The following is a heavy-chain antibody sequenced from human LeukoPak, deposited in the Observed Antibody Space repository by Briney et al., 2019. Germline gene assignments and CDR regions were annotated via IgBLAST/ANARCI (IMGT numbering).Heavy chain of an antibody. D-gene: IGHD6-13*01. Sequence: GGSLRLSCAASGFTFSSYSMTWVRQAPGKGLEWVSYISSSSSTIYYADSVKGRFTISRDNAKNTLYLQMNSLRAEDTAVYYCARARSYSSSWYDLGTYYFDYWGQGTLVTVSS. CDR1: GFTFSSYS. CDR3: ARARSYSSSWYDLGTYYFDY. CDR2: ISSSSSTI. V-gene: IGHV3-48*04. J-gene: IGHJ4*02.